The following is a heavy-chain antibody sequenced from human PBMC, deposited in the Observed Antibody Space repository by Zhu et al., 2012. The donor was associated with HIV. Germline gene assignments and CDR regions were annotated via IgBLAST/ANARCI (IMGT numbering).Heavy chain of an antibody. D-gene: IGHD3-10*01. CDR1: GGSFSGYY. J-gene: IGHJ4*02. CDR3: ARDYGSGSYYHY. V-gene: IGHV4-34*01. CDR2: INRSGDT. Sequence: QVQLQQWGAGLLKPSETLSLTCAVYGGSFSGYYWGWIRQPPGKGLEWIGEINRSGDTNYNPSLKSRVTISVDTSKNQFSLKLNSVTAADTAVYYCARDYGSGSYYHYWGQGTLVTVSS.